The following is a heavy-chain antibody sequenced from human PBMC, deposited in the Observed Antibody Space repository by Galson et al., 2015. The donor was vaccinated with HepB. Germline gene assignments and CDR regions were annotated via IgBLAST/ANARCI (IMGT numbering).Heavy chain of an antibody. D-gene: IGHD6-13*01. V-gene: IGHV3-53*01. CDR2: IYSGGST. Sequence: SLRLSCAASGFTVSSNYMSWVRQAPGKGLEWVSVIYSGGSTYYADSVKGRFTISRDNSKNTLYLQMNSLRAEDTAVYYCARVSIAAGSLDYWGQGTLVTVSS. CDR3: ARVSIAAGSLDY. CDR1: GFTVSSNY. J-gene: IGHJ4*02.